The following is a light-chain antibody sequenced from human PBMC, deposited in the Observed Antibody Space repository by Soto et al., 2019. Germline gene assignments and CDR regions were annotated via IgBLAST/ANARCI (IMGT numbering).Light chain of an antibody. CDR2: DVS. V-gene: IGLV2-23*02. J-gene: IGLJ3*02. CDR1: SSDVGRYNL. CDR3: CSYAGSTTSWV. Sequence: QSALTQPASVSESPGQSITSSCTGTSSDVGRYNLVSWYQQHADKAPKLMIYDVSKRPSGISNRFSGSKSGSTASLTISGLQAEDEADYYCCSYAGSTTSWVFGGGTKVTVL.